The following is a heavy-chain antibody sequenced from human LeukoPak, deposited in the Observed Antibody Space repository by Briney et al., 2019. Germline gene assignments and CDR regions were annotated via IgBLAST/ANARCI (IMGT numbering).Heavy chain of an antibody. D-gene: IGHD3-22*01. CDR1: GFTFDDYA. CDR2: ISSSSSYI. J-gene: IGHJ4*02. CDR3: ARAPTYYYDSSGYYYFDY. Sequence: PGGSLRLSCAASGFTFDDYAMSWVRQAPGKGLEWVSSISSSSSYIYYADSVKGRFTISRDNAKNSLYLQMNSLRAEDTAVYYCARAPTYYYDSSGYYYFDYWGQGTLVTVSS. V-gene: IGHV3-21*01.